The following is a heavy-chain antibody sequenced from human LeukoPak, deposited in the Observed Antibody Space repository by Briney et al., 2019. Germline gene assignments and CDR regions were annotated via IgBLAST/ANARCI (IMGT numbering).Heavy chain of an antibody. J-gene: IGHJ3*02. CDR1: GFTFSSYA. D-gene: IGHD3-16*01. Sequence: TGRSLRLSCAASGFTFSSYAMHWVRQAPGKGLEWVAVISYDGSNKYYADSVKGRFTISRDNSKNTLYLQMNSLRAEDTVVYYCARDYDYLFAFDIWGQGTMVTVSS. V-gene: IGHV3-30-3*01. CDR3: ARDYDYLFAFDI. CDR2: ISYDGSNK.